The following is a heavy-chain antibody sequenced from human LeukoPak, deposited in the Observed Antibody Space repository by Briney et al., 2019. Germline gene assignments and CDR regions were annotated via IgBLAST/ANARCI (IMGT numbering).Heavy chain of an antibody. CDR1: GYTFTIYT. Sequence: GASVNVSCKASGYTFTIYTISWVRQAPGQGLEWMGWISAYNANTDYTQQLQGRVTMTTDTSTSTVYMELRSLRSDDTAVYYCARNSTTGAMDYWGQGTLVTVSS. V-gene: IGHV1-18*01. CDR2: ISAYNANT. D-gene: IGHD2-8*01. CDR3: ARNSTTGAMDY. J-gene: IGHJ4*02.